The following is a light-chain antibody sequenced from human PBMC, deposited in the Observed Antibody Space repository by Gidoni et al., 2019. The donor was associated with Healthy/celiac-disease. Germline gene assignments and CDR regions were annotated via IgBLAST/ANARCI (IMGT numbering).Light chain of an antibody. CDR3: QQRSNWPPLT. V-gene: IGKV3-11*01. J-gene: IGKJ5*01. CDR1: QSVSSY. CDR2: DAS. Sequence: IVFTHSPATLSLSPGERATLSCRASQSVSSYLAWYQQKPGQAPRLLIYDASNRATGIPARFSGSGSGTEFTLTISSLEPEDFAVYYCQQRSNWPPLTFGQGTRLEIK.